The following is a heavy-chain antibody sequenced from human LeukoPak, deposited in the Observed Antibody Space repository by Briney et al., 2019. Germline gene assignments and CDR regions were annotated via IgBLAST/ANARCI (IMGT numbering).Heavy chain of an antibody. V-gene: IGHV1-69*05. CDR2: IIPIFGTA. CDR3: ARAKTGYSSSWSSPPDY. D-gene: IGHD6-13*01. J-gene: IGHJ4*02. Sequence: ASVKVSCKASGGTFSSYAISWVRQAPGQGLEWMGGIIPIFGTANYAQKFQGRVTITTDESTSTAYMELSSLRSEDTAVYYCARAKTGYSSSWSSPPDYWGQGTLVTVSS. CDR1: GGTFSSYA.